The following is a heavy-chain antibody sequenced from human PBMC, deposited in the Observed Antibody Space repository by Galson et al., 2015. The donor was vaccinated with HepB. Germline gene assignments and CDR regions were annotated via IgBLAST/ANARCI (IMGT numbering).Heavy chain of an antibody. V-gene: IGHV3-33*01. Sequence: SLRLSCAASGFTFSSYGMHWVRQAPGKGLEWVAVIWYDGSNKYYADSVKDRFTISRDNSKNTLYLQMNSLRAEDTAVYYCARGYGEVGDAFDIWGQGTMVTVSS. D-gene: IGHD4-17*01. CDR3: ARGYGEVGDAFDI. CDR2: IWYDGSNK. J-gene: IGHJ3*02. CDR1: GFTFSSYG.